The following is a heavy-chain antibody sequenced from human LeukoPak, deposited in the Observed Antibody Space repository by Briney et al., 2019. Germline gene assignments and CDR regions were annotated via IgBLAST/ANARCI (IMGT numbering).Heavy chain of an antibody. CDR1: GFTFGSYE. CDR2: ISTRTHGGTT. Sequence: GGSLRLSCAASGFTFGSYEMSWVRQAPGKGLEWVGRISTRTHGGTTDYAAPLKGRFTISRDDSKTTLYLQMNSLKTEDTAVYYCATEFWGSFNYWGQGALVTVSS. J-gene: IGHJ4*02. D-gene: IGHD7-27*01. V-gene: IGHV3-15*01. CDR3: ATEFWGSFNY.